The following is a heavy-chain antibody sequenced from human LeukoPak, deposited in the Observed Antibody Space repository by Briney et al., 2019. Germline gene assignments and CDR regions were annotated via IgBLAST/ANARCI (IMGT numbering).Heavy chain of an antibody. J-gene: IGHJ4*02. CDR3: ARDSDYYDSSAYSFRGGLHYDF. D-gene: IGHD3-22*01. Sequence: GGSLRLSCVASGLTFSNYNMHWVRQAPGKGLEWVAVIWHDGNYKYYVDSVKGRFTISRDNSKNTVYLQMNSLGAEDTAAYSCARDSDYYDSSAYSFRGGLHYDFWGRGTLVTVSS. CDR2: IWHDGNYK. V-gene: IGHV3-33*01. CDR1: GLTFSNYN.